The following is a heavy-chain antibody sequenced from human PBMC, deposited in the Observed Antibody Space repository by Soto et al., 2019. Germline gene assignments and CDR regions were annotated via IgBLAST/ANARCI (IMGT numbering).Heavy chain of an antibody. D-gene: IGHD3-16*01. CDR3: ARTAPMDAGDKYYYDF. J-gene: IGHJ4*02. CDR1: GYIFSANY. V-gene: IGHV1-69*13. Sequence: SVKVSCKASGYIFSANYIHWVRQAPGQGLEWMGGIIPFFGTAEYSQKFEDRITITADESTNTVYMDLRSLTSEDTAIYYCARTAPMDAGDKYYYDFWGQGALVTVSS. CDR2: IIPFFGTA.